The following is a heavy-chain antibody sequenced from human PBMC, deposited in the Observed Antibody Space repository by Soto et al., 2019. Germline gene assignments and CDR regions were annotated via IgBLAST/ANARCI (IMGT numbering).Heavy chain of an antibody. J-gene: IGHJ4*02. V-gene: IGHV4-4*02. D-gene: IGHD2-15*01. Sequence: QVQLQQSGPGLVKPSGTLSLTCVVSSDLISSSTWWSWVRQPPGRGLEWIGEIYHSGSTNYNPSLKSRVTMSGDKSKNHFSLNLSSVTAADTAVYYCASSPGSLAGDYWGQGTLVTVSS. CDR2: IYHSGST. CDR1: SDLISSSTW. CDR3: ASSPGSLAGDY.